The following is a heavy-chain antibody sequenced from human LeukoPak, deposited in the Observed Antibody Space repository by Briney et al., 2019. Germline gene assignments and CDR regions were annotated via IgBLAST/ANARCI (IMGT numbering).Heavy chain of an antibody. J-gene: IGHJ5*02. Sequence: PSETLSLTCTVSGYSISSGYYWGWIRQPPGKGLEWIGSIYHGGSTYYNPSLKSRVTISIDTPKNQLSVRLSSVTAADTAMYYCARDLTGGGSGRRWFDPWGQGTLVTVSS. V-gene: IGHV4-38-2*02. CDR2: IYHGGST. CDR3: ARDLTGGGSGRRWFDP. CDR1: GYSISSGYY. D-gene: IGHD2-15*01.